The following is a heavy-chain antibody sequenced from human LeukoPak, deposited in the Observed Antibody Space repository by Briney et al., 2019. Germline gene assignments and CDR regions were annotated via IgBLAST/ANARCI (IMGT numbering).Heavy chain of an antibody. CDR2: IYHSGST. CDR3: ARYCSGGSCYFGGRIDY. Sequence: PSETLSLTCAVYGGSFSGYYWGWIRQPPGKGLEWIGSIYHSGSTYYNPSLKSRVTISVDTSKNQFSLKLSSVTAADTAVYYCARYCSGGSCYFGGRIDYWGQGTLVTVSS. D-gene: IGHD2-15*01. V-gene: IGHV4-38-2*01. J-gene: IGHJ4*02. CDR1: GGSFSGYY.